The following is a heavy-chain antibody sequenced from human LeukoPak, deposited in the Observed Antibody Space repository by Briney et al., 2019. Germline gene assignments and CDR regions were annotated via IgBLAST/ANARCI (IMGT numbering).Heavy chain of an antibody. D-gene: IGHD6-13*01. J-gene: IGHJ6*03. Sequence: SETLSLTCTVSGVSISSSSYYWGWIRQPPGKGLEWIGSIYYSGSTYYNPSLKSRVTISVDTSKNQFSLKLSSVTAADTAVYYCARPRIASYYMDVWGKGTTVTVSS. CDR2: IYYSGST. V-gene: IGHV4-39*01. CDR3: ARPRIASYYMDV. CDR1: GVSISSSSYY.